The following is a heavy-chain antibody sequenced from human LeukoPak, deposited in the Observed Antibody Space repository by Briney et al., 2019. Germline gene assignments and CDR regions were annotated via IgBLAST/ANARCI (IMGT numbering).Heavy chain of an antibody. CDR3: AKAGDGGSPFDY. D-gene: IGHD1-26*01. J-gene: IGHJ4*02. V-gene: IGHV1-69*04. CDR2: IIPILGIA. Sequence: SVKVSCKASGGTFSSYAISWVRQAPGQGLEWMGRIIPILGIANYAQKFQGRVTITADKSTSTAYMELSSLRSEDTAVYYCAKAGDGGSPFDYWGQGTLVTVSS. CDR1: GGTFSSYA.